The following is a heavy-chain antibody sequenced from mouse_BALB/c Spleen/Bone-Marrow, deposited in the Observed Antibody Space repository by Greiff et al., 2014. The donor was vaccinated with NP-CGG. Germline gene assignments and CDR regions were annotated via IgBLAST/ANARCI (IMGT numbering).Heavy chain of an antibody. CDR2: IDPANGNT. CDR1: GFNIKDTY. Sequence: VQLQQSGAELVKPGASVKFSCTASGFNIKDTYMHWVKQRPEQGLEWIGRIDPANGNTKYDPKFQGKATITADTSSNTAYLQLNSLTSEDTAVYYCAQGYDWAMDYWGQGTSVTVSS. J-gene: IGHJ4*01. D-gene: IGHD2-14*01. V-gene: IGHV14-3*02. CDR3: AQGYDWAMDY.